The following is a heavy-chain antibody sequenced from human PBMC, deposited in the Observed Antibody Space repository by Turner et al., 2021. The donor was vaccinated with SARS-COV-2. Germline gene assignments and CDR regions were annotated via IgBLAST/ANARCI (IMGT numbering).Heavy chain of an antibody. J-gene: IGHJ6*02. CDR1: GFTFSSYA. CDR2: ISYDGSNK. Sequence: QVQLVESGGGVVQPGWSLRLSCAASGFTFSSYAMHWVRQAPGKGLEWVAVISYDGSNKNYADSVKGGFTISRDNSKNTLYLQMNSLRAEDTAVYYCARDLGYPCGGMDVWGQGTTVTVSS. CDR3: ARDLGYPCGGMDV. V-gene: IGHV3-30-3*01. D-gene: IGHD3-16*01.